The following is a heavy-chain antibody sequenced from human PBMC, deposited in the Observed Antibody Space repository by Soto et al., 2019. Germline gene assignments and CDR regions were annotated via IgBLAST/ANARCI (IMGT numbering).Heavy chain of an antibody. J-gene: IGHJ6*02. D-gene: IGHD2-21*02. CDR2: IYYSGST. CDR3: ARAYCGGDCYREGYYYYGMDV. CDR1: GGSISSGGYY. Sequence: QVQLQESGPGLVKPSQTLSLTCTVSGGSISSGGYYWSWIRQHPGKGLEWIGYIYYSGSTYYNPSLKSRVTLAVDTSKNQFSLKLSSVTAADTAVYYCARAYCGGDCYREGYYYYGMDVWGQGTTVTVSS. V-gene: IGHV4-31*03.